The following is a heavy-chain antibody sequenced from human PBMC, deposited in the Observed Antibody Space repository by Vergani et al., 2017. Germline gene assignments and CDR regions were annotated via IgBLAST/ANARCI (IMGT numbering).Heavy chain of an antibody. CDR2: ISYDGSNK. Sequence: QVQLVESGGGVVQPGRSLRLSCAASGFTFSSYAMHWVRQAPGKGLEWVAVISYDGSNKYYADSVKGRFTISRDNSKNTLYLQMNSLRAEDTAVYYCARDRLMFNYYYYYMDVWGKGTTVTVSS. D-gene: IGHD2-8*01. CDR3: ARDRLMFNYYYYYMDV. V-gene: IGHV3-30-3*01. J-gene: IGHJ6*03. CDR1: GFTFSSYA.